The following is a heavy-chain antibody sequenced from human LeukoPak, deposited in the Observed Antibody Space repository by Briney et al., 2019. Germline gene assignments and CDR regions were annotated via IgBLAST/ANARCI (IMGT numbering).Heavy chain of an antibody. D-gene: IGHD1-26*01. CDR3: ARCVGSNWFDP. Sequence: PSETLSLTCTVSGGSIRSYYWSWIRQPPGKGLEWIGYMDYSGSTNYNPSLKSRVTMSVDMSKNQFSLKMGSVTAADTAVYYCARCVGSNWFDPWGQGTLVTVSS. V-gene: IGHV4-59*01. CDR1: GGSIRSYY. J-gene: IGHJ5*02. CDR2: MDYSGST.